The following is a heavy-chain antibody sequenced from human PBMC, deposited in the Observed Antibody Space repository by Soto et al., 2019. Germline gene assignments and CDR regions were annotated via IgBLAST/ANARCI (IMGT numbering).Heavy chain of an antibody. CDR2: ISCYNGDT. D-gene: IGHD6-13*01. Sequence: QVHLVQSGAEVKKPGASVKVSCKTSGYTFTNYGISWVRQAPGQGPQWMGWISCYNGDTKYAQTLQGRVTMTTDTSTSTAYMELRGLRFDDTAVYYCARGGSTWSAEYYQHWGQGTVVIVS. V-gene: IGHV1-18*01. J-gene: IGHJ1*01. CDR3: ARGGSTWSAEYYQH. CDR1: GYTFTNYG.